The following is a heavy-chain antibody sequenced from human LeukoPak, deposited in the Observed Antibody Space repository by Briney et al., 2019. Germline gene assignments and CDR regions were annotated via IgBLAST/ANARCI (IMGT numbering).Heavy chain of an antibody. Sequence: GGSLRLSCAASGFTFSSYGMHWVRQAPGKGLEWVAVIWYDGSNKYYADSVKGRFTISRDNSKNTLYLQMNSLRAEDTAVYYCAKDSGAKTIYVDYWGQGTLVTVSS. CDR1: GFTFSSYG. CDR2: IWYDGSNK. V-gene: IGHV3-33*06. J-gene: IGHJ4*02. CDR3: AKDSGAKTIYVDY. D-gene: IGHD1-26*01.